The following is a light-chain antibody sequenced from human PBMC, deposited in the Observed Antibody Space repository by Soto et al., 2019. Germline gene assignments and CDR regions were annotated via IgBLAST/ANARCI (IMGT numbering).Light chain of an antibody. CDR1: TSDVGGYNY. CDR2: EVS. Sequence: QSALTQPASVAGFPGQSITISCTGTTSDVGGYNYVSWYQHHPGNAPKLIIYEVSSRSSGVSNRFSGSKSGNTASLIISGLQTEDEADYYCSSYTSSSTSVFGTGTKLTVL. V-gene: IGLV2-14*01. J-gene: IGLJ1*01. CDR3: SSYTSSSTSV.